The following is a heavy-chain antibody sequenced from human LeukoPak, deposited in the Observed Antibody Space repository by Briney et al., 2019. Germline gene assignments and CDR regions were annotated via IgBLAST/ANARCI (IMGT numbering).Heavy chain of an antibody. CDR2: LYWNDDK. V-gene: IGHV2-5*01. J-gene: IGHJ4*02. CDR3: AHARGDFWSGVYYFDY. CDR1: GFALSTSGVG. D-gene: IGHD3-3*01. Sequence: SGPTLVNHTQTLTLTCTFFGFALSTSGVGVGWIRQPPGKALEALSPLYWNDDKRYSAYLKSRLTITKDTSKNQVVLTMTNMHPVDTATYYCAHARGDFWSGVYYFDYWGQGTLVTVSS.